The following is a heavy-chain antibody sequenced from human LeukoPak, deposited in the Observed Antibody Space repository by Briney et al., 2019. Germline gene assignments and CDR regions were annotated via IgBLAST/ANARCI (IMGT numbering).Heavy chain of an antibody. CDR1: GYTFTTYN. D-gene: IGHD1-26*01. CDR3: ARPHPLGESFYVFDY. Sequence: VASVKVSCKTSGYTFTTYNIAWVRQAPGQGLEWVGWVSTYNGNTDYAQTVQGRVAMTTDTSTNTAYMDLRSLRPDDTAVYYCARPHPLGESFYVFDYWGQGTLITVSS. J-gene: IGHJ4*02. V-gene: IGHV1-18*01. CDR2: VSTYNGNT.